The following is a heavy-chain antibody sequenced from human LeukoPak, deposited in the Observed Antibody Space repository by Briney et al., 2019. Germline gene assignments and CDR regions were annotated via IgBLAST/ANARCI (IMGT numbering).Heavy chain of an antibody. V-gene: IGHV3-21*03. CDR1: GFTFSSYS. D-gene: IGHD3-10*01. J-gene: IGHJ3*02. CDR3: AREGRYASGSYYRDAFDI. CDR2: ISSSSSYI. Sequence: GGSLRLSCAASGFTFSSYSMNWVRQAPGKGLEWVSSISSSSSYIYYADSVKGRFTISRDNAKTSLYLQMNSLRAEDTAVYYCAREGRYASGSYYRDAFDIWGQGTMVTVS.